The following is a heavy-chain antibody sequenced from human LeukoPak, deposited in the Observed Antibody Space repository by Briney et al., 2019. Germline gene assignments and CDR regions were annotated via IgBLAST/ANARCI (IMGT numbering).Heavy chain of an antibody. D-gene: IGHD6-19*01. CDR1: GGSFSVYH. CDR2: INHSGST. Sequence: SETLSLTCAVYGGSFSVYHWSWIRQPPGKGLEWIGEINHSGSTNYNPSLKSRVTISVDTSKNQFSLKLSSVTAADTAVYYCARGIAMAYFDYWGQGTLVTVSS. CDR3: ARGIAMAYFDY. J-gene: IGHJ4*02. V-gene: IGHV4-34*01.